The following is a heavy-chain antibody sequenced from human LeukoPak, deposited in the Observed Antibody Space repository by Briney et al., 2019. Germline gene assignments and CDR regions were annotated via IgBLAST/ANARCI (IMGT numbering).Heavy chain of an antibody. CDR2: VSDGGRT. CDR1: GRSITSYY. V-gene: IGHV4-59*01. D-gene: IGHD1-14*01. J-gene: IGHJ4*02. CDR3: ARASTTFDD. Sequence: PSETLSLPCSVSGRSITSYYWSWLRHPPGKGLEWIGHVSDGGRTNYSPSLRSRVSISVDTSKNQFSLKLNSVTAADTAVYFCARASTTFDDWGQGTLVTVSS.